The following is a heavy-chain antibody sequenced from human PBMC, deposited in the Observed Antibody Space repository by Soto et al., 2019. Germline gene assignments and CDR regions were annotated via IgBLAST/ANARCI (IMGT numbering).Heavy chain of an antibody. J-gene: IGHJ4*02. CDR2: INTDNEDT. CDR1: GYTFTTYA. D-gene: IGHD3-22*01. Sequence: ASVKVSCKASGYTFTTYAIHWLRQAPGQRLEWMGWINTDNEDTKYSHELQGRVTIAKDTSASTAFLELSGLTSEDTAVYYCARGNFNTSNYFGCWGPGTLVTVSS. V-gene: IGHV1-3*04. CDR3: ARGNFNTSNYFGC.